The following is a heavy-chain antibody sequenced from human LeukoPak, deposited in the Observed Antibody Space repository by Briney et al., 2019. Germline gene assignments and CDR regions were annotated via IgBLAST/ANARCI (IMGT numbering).Heavy chain of an antibody. CDR1: GYTFTGYY. CDR3: ARGIAARQEYYYYGTDV. J-gene: IGHJ6*02. Sequence: GASVKVSCKASGYTFTGYYMHWVRQAPGQGLEWMGWINPNSGGTNYAQKFQGRVTMTRDTSISTAYMELSRLRSDDTAVYYCARGIAARQEYYYYGTDVWGQGTTVTVSS. CDR2: INPNSGGT. D-gene: IGHD6-6*01. V-gene: IGHV1-2*02.